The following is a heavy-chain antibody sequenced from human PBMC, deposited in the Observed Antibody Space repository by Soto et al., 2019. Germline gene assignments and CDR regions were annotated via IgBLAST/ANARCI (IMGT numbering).Heavy chain of an antibody. Sequence: SVKVSCKASGGTFSSYAISWVRQAPGQGLEWMGGIIPIFGTANYAQKFQGRVTITADESTGTAYLELSSLRSEDTAVYYCARALSVSDYRGPGYYYGMDVWGQGTTVTVSS. CDR2: IIPIFGTA. J-gene: IGHJ6*02. CDR3: ARALSVSDYRGPGYYYGMDV. D-gene: IGHD4-4*01. V-gene: IGHV1-69*13. CDR1: GGTFSSYA.